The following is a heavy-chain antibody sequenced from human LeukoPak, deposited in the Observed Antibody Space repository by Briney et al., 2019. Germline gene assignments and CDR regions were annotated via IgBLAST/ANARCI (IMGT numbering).Heavy chain of an antibody. Sequence: SETLSLTCTVSGASITGHYWSWIRQPPGKGLEWIGFIYYSGTTNYNPSLKSRVTISVDTSKNQFSLTLSSVTAADTAVYYCARHLGGGIYFDYWGEGTLVTVSS. V-gene: IGHV4-59*08. J-gene: IGHJ4*02. CDR2: IYYSGTT. D-gene: IGHD3-16*01. CDR1: GASITGHY. CDR3: ARHLGGGIYFDY.